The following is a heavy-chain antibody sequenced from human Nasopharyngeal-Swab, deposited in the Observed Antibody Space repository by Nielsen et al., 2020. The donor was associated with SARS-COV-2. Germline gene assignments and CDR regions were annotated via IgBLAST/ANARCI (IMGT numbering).Heavy chain of an antibody. CDR3: ARLKITSATYYYDSSGAAPDC. D-gene: IGHD3-22*01. J-gene: IGHJ4*02. Sequence: PGKGLEWIGSIYYSGSTYYNPSLKSRVTISVDTSKNQFSLKLSSVTAADTAVYYCARLKITSATYYYDSSGAAPDCWGQGTLVTVSS. V-gene: IGHV4-39*01. CDR2: IYYSGST.